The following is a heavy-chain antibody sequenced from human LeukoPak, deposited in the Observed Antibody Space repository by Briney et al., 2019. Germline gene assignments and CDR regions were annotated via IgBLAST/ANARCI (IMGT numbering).Heavy chain of an antibody. V-gene: IGHV3-48*04. CDR1: GFTFSNYY. CDR2: ISRRSETI. Sequence: GGSLRLSCAAFGFTFSNYYMNWVRQAPGKGLEWVSYISRRSETIYYADSVRGRFTISRDNANNSLYLQMNSLRAEDTAVYYCARDNGGGLREFDYWGQGTLVTVSS. CDR3: ARDNGGGLREFDY. D-gene: IGHD2-8*01. J-gene: IGHJ4*02.